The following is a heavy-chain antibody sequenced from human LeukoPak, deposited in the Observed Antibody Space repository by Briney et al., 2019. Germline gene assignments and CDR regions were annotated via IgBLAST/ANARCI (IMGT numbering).Heavy chain of an antibody. CDR3: ARERWHCRVNCYSVYYYALDV. Sequence: ASVNVSCKGSGYTFTNYAVHWVRQAPGQRLEWLGWINPGNGDTKYSQNFQGRVTVTSDTSAATAYVELNSLTSEDTAVYYCARERWHCRVNCYSVYYYALDVWGQGTTVTVSS. J-gene: IGHJ6*02. CDR2: INPGNGDT. CDR1: GYTFTNYA. V-gene: IGHV1-3*01. D-gene: IGHD2-15*01.